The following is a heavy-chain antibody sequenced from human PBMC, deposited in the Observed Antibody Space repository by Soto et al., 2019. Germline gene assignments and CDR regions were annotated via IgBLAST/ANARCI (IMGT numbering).Heavy chain of an antibody. J-gene: IGHJ4*02. V-gene: IGHV3-30*09. CDR1: GFIFSDYA. CDR3: AKARHSTSWYGLEADF. Sequence: QVQLVESGGGVVQPGRSLRLSWAASGFIFSDYAMHWVRQAPGKGLEWVAVISYGGDNKYYADSVRGRFAISRDNLKNTLDLQMNSLNPEDTAVYHCAKARHSTSWYGLEADFWGQGTLVTVSS. CDR2: ISYGGDNK. D-gene: IGHD6-13*01.